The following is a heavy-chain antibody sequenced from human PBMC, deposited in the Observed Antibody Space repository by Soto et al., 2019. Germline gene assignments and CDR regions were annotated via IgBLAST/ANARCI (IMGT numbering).Heavy chain of an antibody. CDR2: ISGSGGST. Sequence: EVQLLESGGGLVQPGGSLRLSCAASGFTFSSYAMSWVRQAPGKGLEWVSAISGSGGSTYYADSVKGRFTISRDNSKNALYLQMNSLRAEDTAVYYCAQSRGYSYGYYFDYWGQGTLVTVSS. CDR3: AQSRGYSYGYYFDY. V-gene: IGHV3-23*01. CDR1: GFTFSSYA. J-gene: IGHJ4*02. D-gene: IGHD5-18*01.